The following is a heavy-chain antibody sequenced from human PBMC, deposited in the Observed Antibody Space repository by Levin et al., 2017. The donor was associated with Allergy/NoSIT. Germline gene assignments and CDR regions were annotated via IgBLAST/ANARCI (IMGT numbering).Heavy chain of an antibody. Sequence: GESLKISCTASGFTFSNSWMHWVRQAPGKGLVWVSRINSDGSITTFADSVKGRFTISRDNAKNTLYLQLNSLRAEDTAVYYCARGSWGFDIWGQGTMVTVSS. J-gene: IGHJ3*02. V-gene: IGHV3-74*01. CDR3: ARGSWGFDI. CDR2: INSDGSIT. D-gene: IGHD6-6*01. CDR1: GFTFSNSW.